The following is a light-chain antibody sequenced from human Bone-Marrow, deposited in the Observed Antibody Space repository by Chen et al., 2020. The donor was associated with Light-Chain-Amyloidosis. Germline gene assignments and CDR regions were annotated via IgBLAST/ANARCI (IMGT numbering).Light chain of an antibody. CDR1: SGNIASNY. V-gene: IGLV6-57*02. Sequence: NFMLTQPHSVSESPGKTVTISCTGNSGNIASNYVQWYQQRPGSAPTIVIYEDKQRPSGVPDRFSGSIDSSSDSAYLTISGLKTGDEADYYCQSYDSSNPSWVFGGGTKLTV. CDR2: EDK. J-gene: IGLJ3*02. CDR3: QSYDSSNPSWV.